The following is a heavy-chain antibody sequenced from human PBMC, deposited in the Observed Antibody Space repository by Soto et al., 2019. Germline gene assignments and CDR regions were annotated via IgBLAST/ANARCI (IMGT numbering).Heavy chain of an antibody. CDR3: VKSRYCSSTSCWAFDY. J-gene: IGHJ4*02. CDR2: ISSNGGST. Sequence: PGGSLRLSCSASGFTFSSYAMHWVHQAPGKGLEYVSAISSNGGSTYYADSVKGRFTISRDNSKNTLYLQMSSLRAEDTAVYYCVKSRYCSSTSCWAFDYWGQGTLVTVSS. V-gene: IGHV3-64D*06. D-gene: IGHD2-2*01. CDR1: GFTFSSYA.